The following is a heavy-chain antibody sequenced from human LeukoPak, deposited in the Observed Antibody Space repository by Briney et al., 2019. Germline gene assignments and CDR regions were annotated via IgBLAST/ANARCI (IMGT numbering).Heavy chain of an antibody. CDR3: ARDYCTRGGDCYKEDLFDP. CDR2: ISPYDGDT. CDR1: GYTFVIYG. D-gene: IGHD2-21*02. Sequence: ASVKVSGKASGYTFVIYGISWVRQAPGQGLEWMAWISPYDGDTNYAQKFEGRVTMTTETSTNTAYMELRSLRSDDTAIYYCARDYCTRGGDCYKEDLFDPWGQGTLVTVSS. V-gene: IGHV1-18*01. J-gene: IGHJ5*02.